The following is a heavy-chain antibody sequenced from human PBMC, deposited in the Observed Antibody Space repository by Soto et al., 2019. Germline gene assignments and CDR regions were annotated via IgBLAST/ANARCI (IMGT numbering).Heavy chain of an antibody. J-gene: IGHJ3*02. Sequence: QLQLVESGGGVVQPGTSLRLSCAASGFAFSTSDIHWVRQAPGKGPEWVAHITPDDGRQYYADSVKGRFTISRDNSKKMIYLQMNSLRLEDTAVYYCARAPSHGGFDIWGQGTMVTLS. CDR3: ARAPSHGGFDI. CDR2: ITPDDGRQ. V-gene: IGHV3-30-3*01. D-gene: IGHD4-17*01. CDR1: GFAFSTSD.